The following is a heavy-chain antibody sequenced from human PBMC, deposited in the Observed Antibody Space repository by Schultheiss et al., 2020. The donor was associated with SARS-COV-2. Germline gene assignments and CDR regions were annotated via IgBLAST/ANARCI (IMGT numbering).Heavy chain of an antibody. J-gene: IGHJ4*02. CDR3: ARENGGIAAAGFDY. CDR2: ISGSGGST. Sequence: GGSLRLSCAVSGFSVGDYAMSWVRQAPGKGLEWVSAISGSGGSTYYADSVKGRFTISRDNSKNTLYLQMNSLRVEDTAVYYCARENGGIAAAGFDYWGQGTLVTVSS. CDR1: GFSVGDYA. D-gene: IGHD6-13*01. V-gene: IGHV3-23*01.